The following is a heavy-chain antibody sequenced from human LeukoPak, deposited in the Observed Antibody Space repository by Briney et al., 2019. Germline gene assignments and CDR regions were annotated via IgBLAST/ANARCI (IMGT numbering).Heavy chain of an antibody. Sequence: PSETLSLTCIVSGDSISTYYWSWIRQPPGKGLEWIGYIYSSGSTNYNPSLKSRVTMSVDTSKNQFSLKLSSVTAADTAVYYCARQGTYSSAIGMGYWGQGTLVTVSS. V-gene: IGHV4-59*01. J-gene: IGHJ4*02. D-gene: IGHD6-19*01. CDR3: ARQGTYSSAIGMGY. CDR2: IYSSGST. CDR1: GDSISTYY.